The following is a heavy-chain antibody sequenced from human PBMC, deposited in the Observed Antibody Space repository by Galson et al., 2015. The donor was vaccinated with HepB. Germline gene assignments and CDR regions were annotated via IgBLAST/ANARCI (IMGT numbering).Heavy chain of an antibody. D-gene: IGHD3-9*01. V-gene: IGHV3-33*01. CDR2: IWYDGSNK. Sequence: SLRLSCAASGFTFSNYGLHWVRQAPGKGLEWVALIWYDGSNKYYADSVKGRFTISRDKSKNTMYLQMNSLRAEDTAVYYCARGESIGVFTGYSVFDYWGQGTLVTVSS. CDR3: ARGESIGVFTGYSVFDY. J-gene: IGHJ4*02. CDR1: GFTFSNYG.